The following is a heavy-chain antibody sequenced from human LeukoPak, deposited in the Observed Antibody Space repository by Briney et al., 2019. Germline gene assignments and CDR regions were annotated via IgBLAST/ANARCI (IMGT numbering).Heavy chain of an antibody. Sequence: PGGSLRLSCAASGFTFSSYAMIWVRQAPGKGLEWVSAISGSGGSTYYADSVKSRLTISRDNSKNTLYLQMNSLRAEDTAVYYCAKDRAVYSSGWWELGTFDYWGQGTLVTVSS. D-gene: IGHD6-19*01. J-gene: IGHJ4*02. CDR1: GFTFSSYA. V-gene: IGHV3-23*01. CDR2: ISGSGGST. CDR3: AKDRAVYSSGWWELGTFDY.